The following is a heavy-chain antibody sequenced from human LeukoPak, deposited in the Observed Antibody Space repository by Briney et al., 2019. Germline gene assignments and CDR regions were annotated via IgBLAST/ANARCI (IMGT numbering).Heavy chain of an antibody. CDR2: ISYDGSNK. CDR3: ARETGIAAAGIYYYYYYYMDV. V-gene: IGHV3-30*03. Sequence: GGSLRLSCAASGFTFSSYGMHWVRQAPGKGLEWVAVISYDGSNKYYADSVKGRFTISRDNSKNTLYLQMNSLRAEDTAVYYCARETGIAAAGIYYYYYYYMDVWGKGTTVTVSS. D-gene: IGHD6-13*01. J-gene: IGHJ6*03. CDR1: GFTFSSYG.